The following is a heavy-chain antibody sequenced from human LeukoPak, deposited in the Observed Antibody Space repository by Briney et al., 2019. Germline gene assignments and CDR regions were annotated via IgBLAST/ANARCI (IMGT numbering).Heavy chain of an antibody. Sequence: SETLSLTCAVSGGSISSSNWWSWVRQPPGKGLEWIGEIYHSGSTNYNPSLKSRVTISVDKSKNQFSLKLSSVTAADTAVYYCARGALDYYDSSGYFGYWGQGTLVTASS. CDR1: GGSISSSNW. CDR2: IYHSGST. V-gene: IGHV4-4*02. D-gene: IGHD3-22*01. J-gene: IGHJ4*02. CDR3: ARGALDYYDSSGYFGY.